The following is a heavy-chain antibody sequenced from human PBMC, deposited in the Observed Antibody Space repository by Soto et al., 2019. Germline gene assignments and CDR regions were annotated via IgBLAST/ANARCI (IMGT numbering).Heavy chain of an antibody. CDR1: GFTFSSYS. V-gene: IGHV3-21*01. D-gene: IGHD3-10*01. Sequence: GGSLRLSCAASGFTFSSYSMNWVRQAPGKGLEWVSSISSSSSYIYYADSVKGRFTISRDNAKNSLYLQMNSLRAEDTAVYYCARESLWFGDLDYWGQGTLVTVSS. CDR3: ARESLWFGDLDY. CDR2: ISSSSSYI. J-gene: IGHJ4*02.